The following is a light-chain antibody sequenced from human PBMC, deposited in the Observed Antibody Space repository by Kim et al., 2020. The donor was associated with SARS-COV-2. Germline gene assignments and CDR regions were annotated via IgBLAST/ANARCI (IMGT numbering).Light chain of an antibody. CDR2: EDT. J-gene: IGLJ2*01. V-gene: IGLV6-57*03. Sequence: GTPLPFSSPRRSGRLSSHYLQSSNPRPGSAPTTVLYEDTERPSGGPDLFSGSIDSSSNSASLTISGLKTEDEADYYCQSYDSSNVVFGGGTQLTVL. CDR1: SGRLSSHY. CDR3: QSYDSSNVV.